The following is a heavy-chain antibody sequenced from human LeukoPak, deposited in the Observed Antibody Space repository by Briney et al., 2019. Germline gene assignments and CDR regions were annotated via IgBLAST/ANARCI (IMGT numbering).Heavy chain of an antibody. V-gene: IGHV1-69*13. Sequence: SVKVSCKASGYTFTSYGISWVRQAPGRGLEWMGGIILIFGTANYAQKFQGRVTITADESTSTAYMELSSLRSDDTAMYYCARYYIEGRCFDYWGQGTLVTVSS. D-gene: IGHD3-10*01. CDR1: GYTFTSYG. CDR2: IILIFGTA. J-gene: IGHJ4*02. CDR3: ARYYIEGRCFDY.